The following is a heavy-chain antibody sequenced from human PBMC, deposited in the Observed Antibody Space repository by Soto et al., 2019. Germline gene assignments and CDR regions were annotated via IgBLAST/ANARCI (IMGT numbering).Heavy chain of an antibody. CDR2: ISGSGGST. CDR3: AKVPLLWLGESRLNGMDV. CDR1: GFTFSSYA. D-gene: IGHD3-10*01. V-gene: IGHV3-23*01. J-gene: IGHJ6*02. Sequence: PGGSLSLSCAASGFTFSSYAMSWVRQAPGKGLEWVSAISGSGGSTYYADSVKGRFTISRDNSKNTLYLQMNSLRAEDTAVYYCAKVPLLWLGESRLNGMDVWGQGTTVTVSS.